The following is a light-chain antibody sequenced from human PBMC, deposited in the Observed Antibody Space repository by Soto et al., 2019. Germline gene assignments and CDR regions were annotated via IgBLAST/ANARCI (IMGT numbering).Light chain of an antibody. CDR1: ESISSW. V-gene: IGKV1-5*01. J-gene: IGKJ4*01. Sequence: GDRVTITCRASESISSWLAWYQQKPGKAPRLLIYAASRLGSGVPPRFSGSGSGTDFTFTINSLQPEDIATYYCQQYDNLPLTFGGGTKGDIK. CDR3: QQYDNLPLT. CDR2: AAS.